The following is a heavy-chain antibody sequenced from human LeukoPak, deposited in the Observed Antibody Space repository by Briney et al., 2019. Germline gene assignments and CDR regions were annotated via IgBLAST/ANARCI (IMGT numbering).Heavy chain of an antibody. J-gene: IGHJ4*02. D-gene: IGHD5-18*01. CDR2: IYYSGST. V-gene: IGHV4-59*08. Sequence: PSETLSLTCTVSGGSISSYYWSWIRQPPGKGLEWIGYIYYSGSTSYNPSLKSRVTISVDTSKNQFSLKLSSVTAPDTAVYYCALNVDTAMDLTDYWGQGTLVTVSS. CDR1: GGSISSYY. CDR3: ALNVDTAMDLTDY.